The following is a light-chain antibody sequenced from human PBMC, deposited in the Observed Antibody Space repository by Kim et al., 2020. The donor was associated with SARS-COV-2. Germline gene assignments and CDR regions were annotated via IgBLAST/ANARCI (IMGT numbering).Light chain of an antibody. CDR2: AAS. V-gene: IGKV1-9*01. J-gene: IGKJ4*01. CDR1: QGISSF. Sequence: ASVGDRGTITCRASQGISSFLAWFQQKPGKAPKLLIYAASTLESGVPSRFSGSGSGTEFALTISSLQPEDFAAYSCQQLSSYPLTFGGGTKVDIK. CDR3: QQLSSYPLT.